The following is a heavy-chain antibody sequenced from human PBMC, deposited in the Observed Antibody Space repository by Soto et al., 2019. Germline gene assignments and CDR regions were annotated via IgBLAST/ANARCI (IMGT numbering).Heavy chain of an antibody. J-gene: IGHJ3*02. Sequence: SETLSLTCTVSGGSSSGYYWSWILQPPGKGLEWIGYMYNTGSTVYNPSFKSRVTISVDTSKNQFSLKLNSVTAADTAVYYCARGVAGVGWLAFDDAFDIWGQGTMVT. V-gene: IGHV4-59*01. CDR3: ARGVAGVGWLAFDDAFDI. CDR2: MYNTGST. D-gene: IGHD3-22*01. CDR1: GGSSSGYY.